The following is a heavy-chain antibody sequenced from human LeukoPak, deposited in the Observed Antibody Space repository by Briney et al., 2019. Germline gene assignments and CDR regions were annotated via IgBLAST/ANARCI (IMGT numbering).Heavy chain of an antibody. V-gene: IGHV3-48*02. CDR2: ISSSSSMI. J-gene: IGHJ4*02. CDR3: ARDYGDLPARVPYFDY. CDR1: GFTFSSYS. D-gene: IGHD4-17*01. Sequence: GGSLRLSCAASGFTFSSYSMNRVRQAPGKGLEWVSYISSSSSMIYYADSVKGRFTISRDNAKNSLYLQMKSLRDEDTAIYYCARDYGDLPARVPYFDYWGQGTPVSVSS.